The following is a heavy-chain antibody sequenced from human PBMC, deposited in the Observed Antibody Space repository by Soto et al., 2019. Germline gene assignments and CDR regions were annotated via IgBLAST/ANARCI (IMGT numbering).Heavy chain of an antibody. J-gene: IGHJ4*02. D-gene: IGHD6-19*01. CDR3: ARVNEWLGALEY. Sequence: QVQLVQSGAEVKKPGASVKVSCKASGYTFTSYDINWVRQATGQGLEWMGWMNPNSGNTGYAQKFQGRVTMTRNTSINTAYMELSSLGSEDTAVYYCARVNEWLGALEYWGQGTLVTVSS. CDR2: MNPNSGNT. V-gene: IGHV1-8*01. CDR1: GYTFTSYD.